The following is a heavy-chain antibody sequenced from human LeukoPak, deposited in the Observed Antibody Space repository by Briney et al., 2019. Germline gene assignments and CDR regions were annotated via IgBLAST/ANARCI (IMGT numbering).Heavy chain of an antibody. CDR1: GFTFSSYA. CDR3: AKDRDDSSTLFDS. V-gene: IGHV3-23*01. Sequence: GGSLRLSCAASGFTFSSYAMSWVRRAPGKELQWVSSISGSGGGTYSADSVEGRFTISRDNSKNTLYLQMNSLRVEDTAVYYCAKDRDDSSTLFDSWGQGSLVTVSS. CDR2: ISGSGGGT. D-gene: IGHD3-16*01. J-gene: IGHJ4*02.